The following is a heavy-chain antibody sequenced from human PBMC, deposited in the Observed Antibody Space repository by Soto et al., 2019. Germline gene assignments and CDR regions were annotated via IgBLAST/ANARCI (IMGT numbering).Heavy chain of an antibody. J-gene: IGHJ5*02. V-gene: IGHV4-59*08. D-gene: IGHD2-21*02. Sequence: PSETLSLTCAVSGGSITSYYWSWIRQAPGKGLEWIGYIYHSGSTDYNPSLKSRVTVSVDTSKNQFSLKLSSVTAADTAVYYCARHPSDFWFDPWGQGTLVTVSS. CDR3: ARHPSDFWFDP. CDR2: IYHSGST. CDR1: GGSITSYY.